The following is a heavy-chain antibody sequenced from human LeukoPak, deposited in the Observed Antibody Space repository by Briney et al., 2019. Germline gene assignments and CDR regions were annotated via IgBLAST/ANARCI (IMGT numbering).Heavy chain of an antibody. D-gene: IGHD3-9*01. V-gene: IGHV3-9*01. Sequence: GGSLRLSCAASGFTFDDYAMHRVRQAPGKGLEWVSGISWNSGSIGYADSVKGRFTISRDNAKNSLYLQMNSLRAEDTALYYCAKDPSYDILTGYYFDYWGQGTLVTVSS. CDR2: ISWNSGSI. CDR1: GFTFDDYA. CDR3: AKDPSYDILTGYYFDY. J-gene: IGHJ4*02.